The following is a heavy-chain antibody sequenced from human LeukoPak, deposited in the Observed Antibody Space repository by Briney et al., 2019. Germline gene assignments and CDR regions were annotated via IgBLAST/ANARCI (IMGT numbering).Heavy chain of an antibody. Sequence: GGSLRLSCAASGFTFTIYGMHWVRQAPGKGLEWVVFIRYDGSNKYYADSVKGRFTFSRDNSKNTLYLQMNSLIAEDTAVYYCAKGSSSSVYYWTGIDYWGQGILVTVSS. CDR1: GFTFTIYG. J-gene: IGHJ4*02. V-gene: IGHV3-30*02. CDR2: IRYDGSNK. D-gene: IGHD3-22*01. CDR3: AKGSSSSVYYWTGIDY.